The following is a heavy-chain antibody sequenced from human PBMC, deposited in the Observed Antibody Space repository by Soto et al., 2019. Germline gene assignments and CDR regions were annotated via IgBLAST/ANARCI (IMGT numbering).Heavy chain of an antibody. CDR2: ISGGGGST. J-gene: IGHJ5*02. D-gene: IGHD4-17*01. Sequence: GGSLRLSCAASGFTFSSYAMSWVRQAPGKGLEWVSGISGGGGSTYYADSVKGRFTISRDNSKNTLYLQMNTLRAEDTAVYYCANQADYGPLGPTSWFDPWGQGTWSPSPQ. CDR1: GFTFSSYA. V-gene: IGHV3-23*01. CDR3: ANQADYGPLGPTSWFDP.